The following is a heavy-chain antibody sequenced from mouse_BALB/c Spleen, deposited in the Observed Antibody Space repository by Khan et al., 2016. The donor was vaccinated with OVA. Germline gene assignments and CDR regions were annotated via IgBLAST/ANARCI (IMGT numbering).Heavy chain of an antibody. D-gene: IGHD1-1*01. Sequence: LQQSGPGLVKPSQSLSLTCTVTGFSITSDYAWNWIRQFPGNRLEWMGFVSYSGNTNYNPSLRSRFSITRDTSKNQFFLQLNSVTSEDTATYYCARIYGGDFDYWGQGTTLTVSS. J-gene: IGHJ2*01. V-gene: IGHV3-2*02. CDR2: VSYSGNT. CDR3: ARIYGGDFDY. CDR1: GFSITSDYA.